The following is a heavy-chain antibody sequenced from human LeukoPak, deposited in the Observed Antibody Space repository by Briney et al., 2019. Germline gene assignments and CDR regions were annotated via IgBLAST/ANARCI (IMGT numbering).Heavy chain of an antibody. J-gene: IGHJ5*02. V-gene: IGHV1-69*05. CDR2: IIPIFGTA. Sequence: GASVKVSCKASGGTFSSYAISWVRQAPGQGLEWMGGIIPIFGTANYAQKFQGRVTFTTDESTSTACMELSSLRSEDTAVYYCARDFRYGSGSYYPNWFDPWGQETLVTVSS. CDR3: ARDFRYGSGSYYPNWFDP. CDR1: GGTFSSYA. D-gene: IGHD3-10*01.